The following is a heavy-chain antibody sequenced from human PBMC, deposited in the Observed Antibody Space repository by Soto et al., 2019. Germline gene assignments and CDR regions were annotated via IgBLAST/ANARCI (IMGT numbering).Heavy chain of an antibody. CDR2: ISGSGGST. Sequence: GGSLRLSCAASGFTFSSYAMSWVRQAPGKGLEWVSAISGSGGSTYYADSVKGRFTISRDNSKNTLYLQMNSLRAEDTAVYYCAKVFRSVRYFDWFGAFDIWGQGNPGHRLL. V-gene: IGHV3-23*01. D-gene: IGHD3-9*01. CDR1: GFTFSSYA. CDR3: AKVFRSVRYFDWFGAFDI. J-gene: IGHJ3*02.